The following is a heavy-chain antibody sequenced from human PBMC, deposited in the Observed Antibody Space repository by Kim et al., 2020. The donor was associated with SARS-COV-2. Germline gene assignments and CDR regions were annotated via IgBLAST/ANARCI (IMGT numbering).Heavy chain of an antibody. Sequence: ASVKVSCKASGYTFTSYGISWVRQAPGQGLEWMGWINAYTGNTNYAQKLKGRVTMTTDTSPSTAYMELRSLRSDDTAVYYCARFVRGVIINSGSGLDYWGQGTLVTVSS. CDR1: GYTFTSYG. V-gene: IGHV1-18*01. CDR2: INAYTGNT. D-gene: IGHD3-10*01. CDR3: ARFVRGVIINSGSGLDY. J-gene: IGHJ4*02.